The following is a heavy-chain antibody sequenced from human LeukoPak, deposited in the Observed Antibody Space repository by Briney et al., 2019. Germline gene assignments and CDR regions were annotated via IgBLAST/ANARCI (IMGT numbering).Heavy chain of an antibody. Sequence: ASVKVSCKASGGTFSSYAISWVRQAPGQGLEWMGWINPNSGGTNYAQKFQGRVTMTRDTSISTAYMELSRLRSDGTAVYYCARDRGVDYCSGGSCSHYYYYMDVWGKGTTVTISS. D-gene: IGHD2-15*01. J-gene: IGHJ6*03. CDR2: INPNSGGT. CDR3: ARDRGVDYCSGGSCSHYYYYMDV. V-gene: IGHV1-2*02. CDR1: GGTFSSYA.